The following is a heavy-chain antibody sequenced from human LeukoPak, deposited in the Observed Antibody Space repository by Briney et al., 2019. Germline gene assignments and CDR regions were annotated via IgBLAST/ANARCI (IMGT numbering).Heavy chain of an antibody. Sequence: GGSLRLSCAASGFTFSNYGMHWVRQAPGKGLEWVAAIWYDGSNKYYGDSVKGRFTISRDNSKNTLYLQMNSLRAEDTAVYYCAKDTDSSGWYDWYFDLWGRGTLVTVSS. J-gene: IGHJ2*01. CDR3: AKDTDSSGWYDWYFDL. V-gene: IGHV3-33*06. CDR1: GFTFSNYG. CDR2: IWYDGSNK. D-gene: IGHD6-19*01.